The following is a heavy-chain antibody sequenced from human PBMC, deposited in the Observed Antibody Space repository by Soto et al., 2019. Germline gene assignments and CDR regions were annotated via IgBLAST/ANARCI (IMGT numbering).Heavy chain of an antibody. CDR2: IIPILGIA. CDR1: RGTFGSYT. D-gene: IGHD3-10*01. CDR3: ARDQDSYGSGSYRAFDI. J-gene: IGHJ3*02. V-gene: IGHV1-69*04. Sequence: ASVKVSCKAYRGTFGSYTISWVRQAPGQENERMGRIIPILGIANYAQKLQGRVTITADKSTSTAYMELSSLRSEDTAVYYCARDQDSYGSGSYRAFDIWGQGTMVTVSS.